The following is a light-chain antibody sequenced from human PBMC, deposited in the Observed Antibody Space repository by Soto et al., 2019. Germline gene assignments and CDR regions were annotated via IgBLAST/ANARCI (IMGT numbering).Light chain of an antibody. V-gene: IGLV2-14*01. J-gene: IGLJ2*01. CDR2: DVS. CDR3: SSYTSSSTLV. CDR1: SSDVGAYNY. Sequence: QSALTQPASVSGSPGQSITISCTGTSSDVGAYNYVSWYQQHPGKAPKLMIYDVSNRPSGVSNRSSGSKSGNTASLTISGLQAEDEADYYCSSYTSSSTLVFGGGTKLTVL.